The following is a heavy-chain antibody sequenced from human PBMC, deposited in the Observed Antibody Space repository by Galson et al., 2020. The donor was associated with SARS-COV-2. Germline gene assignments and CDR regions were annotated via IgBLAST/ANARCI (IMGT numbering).Heavy chain of an antibody. J-gene: IGHJ3*02. CDR1: GFTFSSYA. D-gene: IGHD3-10*01. CDR2: ISGSGGST. CDR3: AKNVLLWFGGLGDAFDI. V-gene: IGHV3-23*01. Sequence: GESLKISCAASGFTFSSYAMSWVRQAPGKGLEWVPAISGSGGSTYYADSVKGRFTISRDNSKNTLYLQMNSLRAEDTAVYYCAKNVLLWFGGLGDAFDIWGQGTMVTVSS.